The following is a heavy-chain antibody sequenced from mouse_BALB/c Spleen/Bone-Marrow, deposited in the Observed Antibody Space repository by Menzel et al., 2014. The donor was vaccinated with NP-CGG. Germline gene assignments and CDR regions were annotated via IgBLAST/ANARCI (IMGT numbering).Heavy chain of an antibody. CDR2: ISGGGNS. Sequence: EVKSVESGGGLVKPGGSLKLSCAASGFSFSSYAVSWVRQTPEKRLEWVASISGGGNSYHSDNMKGRFTISRDNARNILYLQMSSLRSEDTAMYYCARARGVTTATPYYFDYWGQGTALTVSS. CDR3: ARARGVTTATPYYFDY. D-gene: IGHD1-2*01. J-gene: IGHJ2*01. CDR1: GFSFSSYA. V-gene: IGHV5-6-5*01.